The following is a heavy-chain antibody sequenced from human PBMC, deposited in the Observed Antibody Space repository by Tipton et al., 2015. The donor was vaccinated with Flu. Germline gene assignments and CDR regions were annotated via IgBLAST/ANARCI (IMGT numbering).Heavy chain of an antibody. Sequence: TLSLTCTVSGGSISSSSYYWGWIRQPPGKGLEWIGSIYYSGSTYYNPSLKSRVTISVDTSKNQFSLKLSSVTAADTAVYYCARESMSFAFDIWGQGTMVTVSS. CDR3: ARESMSFAFDI. J-gene: IGHJ3*02. CDR2: IYYSGST. V-gene: IGHV4-39*07. CDR1: GGSISSSSYY. D-gene: IGHD5/OR15-5a*01.